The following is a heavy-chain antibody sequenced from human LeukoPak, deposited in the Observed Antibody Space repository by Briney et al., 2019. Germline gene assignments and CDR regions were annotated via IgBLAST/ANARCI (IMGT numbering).Heavy chain of an antibody. CDR1: GFTFSSYW. V-gene: IGHV3-7*01. J-gene: IGHJ4*02. CDR3: ARHLSGITGYTYGRGIDY. Sequence: GGSLRLSCAASGFTFSSYWMSWVRQAPGKGLEWVANIKKDGNEKYYVDSVKGRFTISRDNAKTSLYLQMNSQRAEDTAVYYCARHLSGITGYTYGRGIDYWGQGTLVTVSS. CDR2: IKKDGNEK. D-gene: IGHD5-18*01.